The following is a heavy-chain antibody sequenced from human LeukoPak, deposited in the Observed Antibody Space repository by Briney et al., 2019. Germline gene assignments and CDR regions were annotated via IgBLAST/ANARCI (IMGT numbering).Heavy chain of an antibody. CDR3: AKDLQRYSGSYPYYFDY. V-gene: IGHV3-30*02. Sequence: GGSLRPSCAASGFTFSSYGMHWVRQAPGKGLEWVAFIRYDGSNKYYADSVKGRFTISRDNSKNTLYLQMNSLRAEDTAVYYCAKDLQRYSGSYPYYFDYWGQGTLVTVSS. D-gene: IGHD1-26*01. CDR2: IRYDGSNK. CDR1: GFTFSSYG. J-gene: IGHJ4*02.